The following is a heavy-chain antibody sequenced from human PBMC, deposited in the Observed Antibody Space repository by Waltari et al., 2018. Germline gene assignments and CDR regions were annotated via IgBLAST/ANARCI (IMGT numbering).Heavy chain of an antibody. CDR2: LHSDDGET. CDR1: GHTLPTLP. CDR3: ATTRFSSWYAPLDF. V-gene: IGHV1-24*01. D-gene: IGHD6-13*01. Sequence: QVNLVQSGAEVKKPGASVKVSCNVSGHTLPTLPVHWVRQPPGKGLQWMGGLHSDDGETLYAQHFQGRVTLTEDTSTDTAYMALTGLLSEDTAVYYCATTRFSSWYAPLDFWGQGTLITVSS. J-gene: IGHJ4*02.